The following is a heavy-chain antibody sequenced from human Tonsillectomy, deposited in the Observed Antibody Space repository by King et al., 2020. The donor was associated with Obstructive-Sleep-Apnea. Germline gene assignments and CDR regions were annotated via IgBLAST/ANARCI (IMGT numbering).Heavy chain of an antibody. D-gene: IGHD3-9*01. CDR1: GYSFTSYW. Sequence: VQLVESGAEAKKPGESLKISCKGSGYSFTSYWIGWVRQMPGKGLEWMGIIYPGDSDTRYSPSFQGQVTISADKSIRTAYLQWSSLKSSDTAMYYCARGAPYYDILTGYYWGYYFDYWGQGTLVTVSS. CDR2: IYPGDSDT. CDR3: ARGAPYYDILTGYYWGYYFDY. V-gene: IGHV5-51*01. J-gene: IGHJ4*02.